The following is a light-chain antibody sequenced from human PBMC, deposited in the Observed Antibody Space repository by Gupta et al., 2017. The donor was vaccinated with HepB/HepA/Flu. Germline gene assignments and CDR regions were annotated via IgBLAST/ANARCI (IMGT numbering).Light chain of an antibody. CDR1: QGISSW. J-gene: IGKJ3*01. CDR3: QQANSFPFT. CDR2: AAS. Sequence: DIPMTQSPSSVSASVGDRVTITCRASQGISSWLAWSQQKPGKAPKLLIYAASSLQSAVPSRFSGSGSGTDVTLTISSLQPEDFATYYCQQANSFPFTFGPGTKVEIK. V-gene: IGKV1-12*01.